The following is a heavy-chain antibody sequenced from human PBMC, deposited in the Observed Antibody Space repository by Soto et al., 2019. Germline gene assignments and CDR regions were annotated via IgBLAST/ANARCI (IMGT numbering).Heavy chain of an antibody. D-gene: IGHD5-18*01. CDR1: GGTFNSFA. V-gene: IGHV1-69*01. Sequence: QVQLVQSGAEVKKPGSSVKVSCNTSGGTFNSFAISWVRQAPGQGLEWMGGVIPNFETTYYAHKFQGRLTIAADESTATAYMELSSLRSEDTAVYYCARDQGLYVHTGMVIDYYGMDVWGQGTKVTVSS. J-gene: IGHJ6*02. CDR2: VIPNFETT. CDR3: ARDQGLYVHTGMVIDYYGMDV.